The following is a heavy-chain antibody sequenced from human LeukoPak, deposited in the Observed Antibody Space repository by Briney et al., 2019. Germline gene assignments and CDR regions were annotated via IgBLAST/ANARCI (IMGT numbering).Heavy chain of an antibody. J-gene: IGHJ4*02. Sequence: SETLSLTCAVYGGSISAYYWTWIRQPPGKGLEWIGEINHSGSTNYNPSLKSRVTISVDTSKNQFSLKLSSVTAADTAVYYCARTSVEMATIHWGQGTLVTASS. V-gene: IGHV4-34*01. CDR3: ARTSVEMATIH. CDR1: GGSISAYY. CDR2: INHSGST. D-gene: IGHD5-24*01.